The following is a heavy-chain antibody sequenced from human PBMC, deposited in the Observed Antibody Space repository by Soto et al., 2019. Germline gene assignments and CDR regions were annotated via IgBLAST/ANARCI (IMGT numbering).Heavy chain of an antibody. CDR2: ISGGGGST. J-gene: IGHJ4*02. V-gene: IGHV3-23*01. CDR3: ARAPNSGYPDY. CDR1: GFTFATYT. Sequence: GGSLRLSCAASGFTFATYTMNRVRQAPGKGLEWVSGISGGGGSTYYADSVKGRFTISRDNSKNTLYLQMNSLRAEDTAVYYCARAPNSGYPDYWRQGTLVTVSS. D-gene: IGHD5-12*01.